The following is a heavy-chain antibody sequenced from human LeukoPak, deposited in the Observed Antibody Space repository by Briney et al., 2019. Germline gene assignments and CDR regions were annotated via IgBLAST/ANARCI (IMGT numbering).Heavy chain of an antibody. V-gene: IGHV3-7*05. J-gene: IGHJ4*02. D-gene: IGHD1-1*01. CDR2: TKHDGSEE. Sequence: GGSLRLSCVGSGLTLRSHWMSWVRQAPGKGPEWVAYTKHDGSEEAYVDSVKGRFTISRDNAKNSLYLEMNSLRGEDTAVYHCATGGHYHGDWGQGTLVTVSS. CDR3: ATGGHYHGD. CDR1: GLTLRSHW.